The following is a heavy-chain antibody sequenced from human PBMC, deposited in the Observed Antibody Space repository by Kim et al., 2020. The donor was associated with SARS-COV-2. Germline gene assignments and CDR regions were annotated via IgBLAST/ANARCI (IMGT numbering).Heavy chain of an antibody. CDR3: ARCEYSSSRGGSDY. V-gene: IGHV1-2*02. Sequence: ASVKVSCKASGYTFTGYYMHWVRQAPGQGLEWMGWINPNSGGTNYAQKFQGRVTMTRDTSISTAYMELSRLRSDDTAVYYCARCEYSSSRGGSDYWGQGTLVTVSS. D-gene: IGHD6-6*01. J-gene: IGHJ4*02. CDR1: GYTFTGYY. CDR2: INPNSGGT.